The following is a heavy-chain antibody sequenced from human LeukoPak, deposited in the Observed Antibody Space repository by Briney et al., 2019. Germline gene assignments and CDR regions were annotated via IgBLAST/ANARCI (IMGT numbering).Heavy chain of an antibody. V-gene: IGHV3-64D*09. J-gene: IGHJ4*02. CDR3: VKGFTVTTWYYFDY. Sequence: GGSLRLSCSASGFTFSGYAMHWVRQAPGKGLEYVSAISSNGGSTYYADSVKGRFTISRDNSKNTLYLQMSSLRAEDTAVYYCVKGFTVTTWYYFDYWGQGTLVTVSS. CDR2: ISSNGGST. CDR1: GFTFSGYA. D-gene: IGHD4-17*01.